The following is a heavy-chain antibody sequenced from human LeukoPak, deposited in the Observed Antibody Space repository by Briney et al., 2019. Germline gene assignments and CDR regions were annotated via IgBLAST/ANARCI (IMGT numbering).Heavy chain of an antibody. Sequence: SETLSLTCTVSGGSISSASYFWGWIRQPPGKGMEWIGTLYYSGSTYYSASLKSRVTMSGDTSRNQFSLRLSSVNAADTAVYYCAKAGVRYSDSSALYAFDFWGPGTMVTVSS. V-gene: IGHV4-39*01. D-gene: IGHD3-22*01. J-gene: IGHJ3*01. CDR2: LYYSGST. CDR3: AKAGVRYSDSSALYAFDF. CDR1: GGSISSASYF.